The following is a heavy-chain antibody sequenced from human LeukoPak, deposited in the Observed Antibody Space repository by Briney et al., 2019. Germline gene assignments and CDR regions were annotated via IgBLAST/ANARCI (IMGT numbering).Heavy chain of an antibody. V-gene: IGHV4-61*02. CDR3: AREVAKGDPNWFDP. Sequence: SQTLSLTCTVSGDSISSGDCYWSWVRQAAGKGLEWIGRIYTSGRTNYNPSLKSRVIISLGASENQFSLRLRSVTAADTAVYYCAREVAKGDPNWFDPWGQGILVTVSS. D-gene: IGHD2-21*02. CDR2: IYTSGRT. J-gene: IGHJ5*02. CDR1: GDSISSGDCY.